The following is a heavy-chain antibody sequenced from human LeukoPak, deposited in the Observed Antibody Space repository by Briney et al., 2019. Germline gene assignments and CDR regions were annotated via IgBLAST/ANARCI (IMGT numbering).Heavy chain of an antibody. D-gene: IGHD3-9*01. J-gene: IGHJ4*02. CDR3: ARVFGRYDILTGLGL. V-gene: IGHV1-8*02. CDR2: MNPDSGDT. CDR1: GYTFTSYG. Sequence: GASVKVSCKASGYTFTSYGISWVRQAPGQGLEWMGWMNPDSGDTGYAQKFQGRVTMTRNTSISTAYMELSSLTSEDTAVYYCARVFGRYDILTGLGLWGQGTLVTVSS.